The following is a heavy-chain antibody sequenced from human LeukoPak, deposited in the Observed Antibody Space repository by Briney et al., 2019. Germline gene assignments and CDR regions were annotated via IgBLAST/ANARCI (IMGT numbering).Heavy chain of an antibody. D-gene: IGHD3-3*01. V-gene: IGHV1-69*13. CDR1: GGTFSSYA. CDR2: IIPIFGTA. Sequence: GASVNVSCKASGGTFSSYAISWVRQAPGQWLEWMGGIIPIFGTANYAQKFQGRVTITADESTSTAYMELSSLRSEDTAVYYCARDVGDFWSGYYTSWFDPWGQGTLVTVSS. CDR3: ARDVGDFWSGYYTSWFDP. J-gene: IGHJ5*02.